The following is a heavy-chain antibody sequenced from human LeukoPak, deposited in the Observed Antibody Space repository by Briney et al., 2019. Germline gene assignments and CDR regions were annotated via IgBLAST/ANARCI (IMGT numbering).Heavy chain of an antibody. V-gene: IGHV4-59*01. CDR1: RGSIRSYL. J-gene: IGHJ6*03. Sequence: SETLSLTCPGSRGSIRSYLWSGIRQPPGKGLEWIGYIYYSGSTNYNPSLKSRVTISVDTSKNQFSLKLSSVTAADTAVYYCARVPYYYDPGGGENYNYSYIDFWGQGTTVTVSS. CDR3: ARVPYYYDPGGGENYNYSYIDF. D-gene: IGHD3-22*01. CDR2: IYYSGST.